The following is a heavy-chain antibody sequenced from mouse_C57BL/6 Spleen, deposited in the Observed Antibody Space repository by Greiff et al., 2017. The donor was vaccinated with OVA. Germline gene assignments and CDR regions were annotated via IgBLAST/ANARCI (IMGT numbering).Heavy chain of an antibody. CDR3: ARDDYDGFAY. V-gene: IGHV1-82*01. Sequence: QVQLKESGPELVKPGASVKISCKASGYAFSSSWMNWVKQRPGKGLEWIGRIYPGDGDTNYNGKFKGKATLTADKSSSTAYMQLSSLTSEDSAVYFCARDDYDGFAYWGQGTLVTVSA. J-gene: IGHJ3*01. CDR1: GYAFSSSW. CDR2: IYPGDGDT. D-gene: IGHD2-4*01.